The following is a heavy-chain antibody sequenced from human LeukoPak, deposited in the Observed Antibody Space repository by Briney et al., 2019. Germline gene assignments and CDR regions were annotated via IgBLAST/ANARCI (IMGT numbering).Heavy chain of an antibody. V-gene: IGHV3-30*02. CDR1: GFTFSSYG. CDR3: AVQMIVVVIPDDY. CDR2: IRYDGSNK. D-gene: IGHD3-22*01. Sequence: PGGSLRLSCAASGFTFSSYGMHWVRQAPGKGLEWVAFIRYDGSNKYYADSVKGRFTISRDNSKNTLYLQMNSLRAEDTAVYYCAVQMIVVVIPDDYWGQGTLVTVSS. J-gene: IGHJ4*02.